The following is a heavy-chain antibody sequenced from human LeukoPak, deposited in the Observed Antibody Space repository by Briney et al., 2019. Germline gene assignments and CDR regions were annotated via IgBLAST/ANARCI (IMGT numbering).Heavy chain of an antibody. CDR1: GYTLTGYY. Sequence: ASVKVSCKASGYTLTGYYMHWVRQAPGQGLEWMGWINPNSGGTNYAQKFQGRVTMTRDTSISTAYMELSRLRSDDTAVYYCARLPLYLGTTETYWGQGTLVTVSS. CDR2: INPNSGGT. V-gene: IGHV1-2*02. CDR3: ARLPLYLGTTETY. J-gene: IGHJ4*02. D-gene: IGHD1-1*01.